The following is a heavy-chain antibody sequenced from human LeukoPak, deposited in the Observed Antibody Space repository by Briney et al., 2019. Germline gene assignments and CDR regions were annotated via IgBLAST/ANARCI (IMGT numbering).Heavy chain of an antibody. CDR2: MNPNSGNT. V-gene: IGHV1-8*03. Sequence: AASVKVSCKASLYTFTSYDINGVRQATGQGLEWVGWMNPNSGNTGYAQKFLGRVTITRNTSISTAYMELRSLRSDDPAVYYCARDGGQSYDILSGYYNNDWFDPWGQGNLVTVSS. CDR3: ARDGGQSYDILSGYYNNDWFDP. J-gene: IGHJ5*02. D-gene: IGHD3-9*01. CDR1: LYTFTSYD.